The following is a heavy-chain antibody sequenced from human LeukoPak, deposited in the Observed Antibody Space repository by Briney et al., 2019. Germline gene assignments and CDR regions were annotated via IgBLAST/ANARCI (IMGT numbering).Heavy chain of an antibody. Sequence: TGGSLRLSCAASGLTFSGSGIHWVRQASGRGLGWLGRIGRQGDSDATRYAASLKGKFTISRVDSRNTAYLQMNSLKTEDTAVYYCAGDYNFLTGLNYWGQGTLVTVSS. V-gene: IGHV3-73*01. CDR1: GLTFSGSG. CDR2: IGRQGDSDAT. CDR3: AGDYNFLTGLNY. D-gene: IGHD3-9*01. J-gene: IGHJ4*02.